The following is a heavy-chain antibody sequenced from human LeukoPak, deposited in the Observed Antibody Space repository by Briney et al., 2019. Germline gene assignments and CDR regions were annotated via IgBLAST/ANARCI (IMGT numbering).Heavy chain of an antibody. J-gene: IGHJ6*03. D-gene: IGHD3-10*01. CDR2: INPNSGGT. CDR3: ARVRGDRDHYYMDV. V-gene: IGHV1-2*06. Sequence: ASVKVSCKASGYTFTGYYMHWVRQAPGQGLEWMGRINPNSGGTNYAQKFQGRVTMTRDTSISTAYMELSRLRSDDTAVYYCARVRGDRDHYYMDVWGKGTTVTVSS. CDR1: GYTFTGYY.